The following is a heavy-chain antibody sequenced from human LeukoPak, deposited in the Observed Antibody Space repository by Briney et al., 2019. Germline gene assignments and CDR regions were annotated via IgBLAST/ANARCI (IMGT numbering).Heavy chain of an antibody. J-gene: IGHJ3*02. CDR2: VSSSGGGM. V-gene: IGHV3-48*03. D-gene: IGHD3-10*01. CDR3: ARDLYGSGGDAFDI. Sequence: GGSLRLSCAASGFTFSSYWMHWVRQAPGKGLDWVSYVSSSGGGMLYADSVKGRFTISRDNAKNSLSLQMSSLRVEDTAVYYCARDLYGSGGDAFDIWGQGTMVTVSS. CDR1: GFTFSSYW.